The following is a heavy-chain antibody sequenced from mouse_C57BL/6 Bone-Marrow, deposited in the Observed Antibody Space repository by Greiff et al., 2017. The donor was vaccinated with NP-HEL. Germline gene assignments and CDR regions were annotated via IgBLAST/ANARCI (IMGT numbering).Heavy chain of an antibody. J-gene: IGHJ4*01. CDR1: GYTFTSYG. CDR3: ARRLYYAMDY. V-gene: IGHV1-81*01. D-gene: IGHD3-2*02. Sequence: QVQLQQSGAELARPGASVKLSCKASGYTFTSYGISWVKQRTGQGLEWIGEIYPRSGNTYYNEKFKGKATLTAYKSSSTAYMELRSLTSEDSAVYFCARRLYYAMDYWGQGTSVTVSS. CDR2: IYPRSGNT.